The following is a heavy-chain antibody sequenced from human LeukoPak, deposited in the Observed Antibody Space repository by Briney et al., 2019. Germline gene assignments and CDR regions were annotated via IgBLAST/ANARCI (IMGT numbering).Heavy chain of an antibody. CDR1: GYTFTGYY. Sequence: GASVKVSCKASGYTFTGYYMHWVRQAPGQGLEWMGWINPNSGGTNYAQKFQGRVTMTRDTSISTAYMELSRLRSDDTAVYYCARDLGEVVVAATRVNYYYYMDVWGKGTTVTISS. J-gene: IGHJ6*03. CDR2: INPNSGGT. D-gene: IGHD2-15*01. V-gene: IGHV1-2*02. CDR3: ARDLGEVVVAATRVNYYYYMDV.